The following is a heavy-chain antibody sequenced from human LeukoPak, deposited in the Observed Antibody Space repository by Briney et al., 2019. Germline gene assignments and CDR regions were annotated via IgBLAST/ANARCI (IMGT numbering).Heavy chain of an antibody. CDR2: ISSSSSYI. D-gene: IGHD3-22*01. CDR3: ARDRSLTYYCDSSGYYPGY. CDR1: GFTFSSYS. J-gene: IGHJ4*02. Sequence: PGGSLRLSCAAPGFTFSSYSMTWVRQAPGKGLEWVSSISSSSSYIYYADSVKGRFTISRDNAKNSLYLQMNSLRAEDTAVYYCARDRSLTYYCDSSGYYPGYWGQGTLVTVSS. V-gene: IGHV3-21*01.